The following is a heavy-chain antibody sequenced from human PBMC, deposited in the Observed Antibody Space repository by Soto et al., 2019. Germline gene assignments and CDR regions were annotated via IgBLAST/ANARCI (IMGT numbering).Heavy chain of an antibody. CDR1: GGSLSSYY. J-gene: IGHJ3*01. CDR3: ARDQLYYNDISGRPLNAFDV. CDR2: ISYSGTT. Sequence: PSETLSLTCTVSGGSLSSYYWSWIRRPPGMGLEWIASISYSGTTNYNSSLKSRVTISIDTSKNQFSLKFNSVTAEDTAVYYCARDQLYYNDISGRPLNAFDVWGQGTMVTVS. V-gene: IGHV4-59*12. D-gene: IGHD3-22*01.